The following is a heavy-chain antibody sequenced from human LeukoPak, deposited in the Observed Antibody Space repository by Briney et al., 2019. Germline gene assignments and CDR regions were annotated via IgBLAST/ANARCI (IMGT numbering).Heavy chain of an antibody. D-gene: IGHD6-13*01. CDR2: ISAYNDYT. Sequence: ASVKVSCKASGYTFTSYGISWVRQAPGQGLEWMGWISAYNDYTNYAEKLQGRVTMTTDTSTSTAYMELRSLRSDDMAVYYCARDALYSSSWYEVVRATPSFDYWGQGTLVTVSS. CDR1: GYTFTSYG. CDR3: ARDALYSSSWYEVVRATPSFDY. V-gene: IGHV1-18*03. J-gene: IGHJ4*02.